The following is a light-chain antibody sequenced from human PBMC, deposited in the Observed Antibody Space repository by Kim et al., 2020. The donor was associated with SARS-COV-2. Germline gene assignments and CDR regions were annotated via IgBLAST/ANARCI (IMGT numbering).Light chain of an antibody. J-gene: IGKJ4*01. V-gene: IGKV3D-15*03. Sequence: IMLTQSPATLSVSPGGRATLSCRASQNVSHNLAWYQQKSGQTPRLLIYGASIRATGVPARFSGSESGPEFTLTVNTPQSEDFAVYYCQQYNSWPVTFGGGTKVDIK. CDR3: QQYNSWPVT. CDR1: QNVSHN. CDR2: GAS.